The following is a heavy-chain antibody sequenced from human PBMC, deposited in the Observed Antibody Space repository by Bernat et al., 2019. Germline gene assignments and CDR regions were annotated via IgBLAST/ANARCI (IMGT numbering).Heavy chain of an antibody. V-gene: IGHV3-30-3*01. J-gene: IGHJ5*02. D-gene: IGHD1-7*01. CDR3: VRDLTGTNTA. CDR1: GFTFSSYA. CDR2: ISYDGSNK. Sequence: QVQLVESGGGVVQPGRSLRLSCAASGFTFSSYAMHWVRQAPGKGLEWVAVISYDGSNKYYADSVKGRVTISRDNSKNTLYLQMNSLRDEDTALYYCVRDLTGTNTAWGQGSLVTVSS.